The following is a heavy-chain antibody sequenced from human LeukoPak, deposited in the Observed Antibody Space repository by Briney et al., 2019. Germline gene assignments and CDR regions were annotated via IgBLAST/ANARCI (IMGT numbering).Heavy chain of an antibody. V-gene: IGHV3-48*03. CDR1: GFTFSSYE. J-gene: IGHJ6*02. CDR3: ARTEMSPFYYYGMDV. D-gene: IGHD5-24*01. Sequence: PGGSLRLSCAASGFTFSSYEMNWVRQAPGRGLEWVAFISSSGGTMYYADSVRGRFTLSRDYAKSSLYLQMNSLRAEDTAVYYCARTEMSPFYYYGMDVWGQGTTVTVAS. CDR2: ISSSGGTM.